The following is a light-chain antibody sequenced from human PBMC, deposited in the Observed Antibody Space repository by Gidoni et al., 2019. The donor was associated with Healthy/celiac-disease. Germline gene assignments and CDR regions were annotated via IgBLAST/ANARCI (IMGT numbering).Light chain of an antibody. J-gene: IGKJ1*01. V-gene: IGKV1-33*01. CDR2: DAS. CDR3: QQYDNLSWT. Sequence: DIQITQSPSSLSASVGDRATITCQASQDISNYLNWYQQKPGKAPKLLIYDASNLETVVPSRFSGSGSGTDFTFTSSSLQHEDIAKYYWQQYDNLSWTFGQGTKVEIK. CDR1: QDISNY.